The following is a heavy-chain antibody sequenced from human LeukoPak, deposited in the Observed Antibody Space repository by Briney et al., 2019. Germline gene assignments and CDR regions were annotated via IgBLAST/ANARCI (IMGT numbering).Heavy chain of an antibody. V-gene: IGHV3-30*04. Sequence: GGSLRLSCAASGFTFRTYAMHWVRQAPGKGLEWVAVISVDGSNKYYADSVKGRFTISRDNSKNTLYLQMNSLRAEDTAVYYCARDFSGSYYPAYYFDYWGQGTLVTVSS. D-gene: IGHD1-26*01. CDR1: GFTFRTYA. CDR2: ISVDGSNK. J-gene: IGHJ4*02. CDR3: ARDFSGSYYPAYYFDY.